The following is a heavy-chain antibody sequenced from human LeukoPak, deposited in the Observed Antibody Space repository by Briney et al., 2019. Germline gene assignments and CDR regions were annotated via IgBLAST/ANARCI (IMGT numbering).Heavy chain of an antibody. CDR3: ARHTILWFGEHGWFDP. CDR2: IYYSGST. CDR1: GGSISSSSYY. D-gene: IGHD3-10*01. V-gene: IGHV4-39*01. J-gene: IGHJ5*02. Sequence: SETLPLTCTVSGGSISSSSYYWGWIHQPPGKGLEWIGSIYYSGSTYYNPSLKSRVTISVDTSKNQFSLKLSSVTAADTAVYYCARHTILWFGEHGWFDPWGQGTLVTVSS.